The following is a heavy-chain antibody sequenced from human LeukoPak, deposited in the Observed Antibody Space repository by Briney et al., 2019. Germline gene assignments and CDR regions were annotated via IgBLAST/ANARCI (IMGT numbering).Heavy chain of an antibody. CDR3: AREGARYYDSSGYYFDY. V-gene: IGHV3-7*01. CDR1: GFTFSSYW. D-gene: IGHD3-22*01. J-gene: IGHJ4*02. Sequence: GGSLRLSCAASGFTFSSYWMSWVRQAPGKGLEWVANIKQDGSEKYYVDSVKGRFTSSRDNAKNSLYLQMNSLRAEDTAVYYCAREGARYYDSSGYYFDYWGQGTLVTVSS. CDR2: IKQDGSEK.